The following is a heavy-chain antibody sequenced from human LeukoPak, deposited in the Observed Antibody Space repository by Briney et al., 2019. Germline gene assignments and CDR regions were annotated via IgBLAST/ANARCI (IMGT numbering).Heavy chain of an antibody. CDR3: ARSNWNYAGYFDY. J-gene: IGHJ4*02. Sequence: PGRSLRLSCAASGFTFSSYGMHWVRQAPGKGLEWVAVISYDGSNKYYADSVKGRFTISRDNSKNTLYLQMNGLRAEDTAVYYCARSNWNYAGYFDYWGQGTLVTVSS. CDR1: GFTFSSYG. CDR2: ISYDGSNK. D-gene: IGHD1-7*01. V-gene: IGHV3-30*03.